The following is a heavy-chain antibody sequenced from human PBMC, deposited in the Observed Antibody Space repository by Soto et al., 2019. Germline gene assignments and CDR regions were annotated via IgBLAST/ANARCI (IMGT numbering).Heavy chain of an antibody. J-gene: IGHJ4*02. CDR3: ARSGDNLSVLVY. D-gene: IGHD3-10*01. V-gene: IGHV3-11*06. CDR1: GFTFSDYY. CDR2: SSNSGTFA. Sequence: PGGSLRLSCAASGFTFSDYYMSWVRQAPGRGLEWISYSSNSGTFARYATSVKGRFSISRDNANNSLYLEMNSLRVEDTAVYYCARSGDNLSVLVYSGPGIPVSVSS.